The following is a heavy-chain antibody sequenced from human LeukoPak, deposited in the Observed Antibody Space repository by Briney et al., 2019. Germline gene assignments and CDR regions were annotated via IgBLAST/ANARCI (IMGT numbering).Heavy chain of an antibody. CDR3: ARGGYYGSGNDFRFDP. D-gene: IGHD3-10*01. Sequence: SETLSLTCTVSGGSISSSSYYWGWIRQPPGKGLEWIGSIYYSGSTYYNPSLKSRVTISVDTSKNQFSLKLTSVTAADTAVYFCARGGYYGSGNDFRFDPWGQGTLVTVSS. V-gene: IGHV4-39*07. J-gene: IGHJ5*02. CDR2: IYYSGST. CDR1: GGSISSSSYY.